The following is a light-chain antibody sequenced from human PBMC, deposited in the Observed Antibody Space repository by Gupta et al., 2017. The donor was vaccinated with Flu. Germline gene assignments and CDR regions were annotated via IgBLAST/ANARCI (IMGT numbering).Light chain of an antibody. Sequence: GDRGTSTCRASQSISSWLAWYQQKPGKAPKLLIYKTSDLQSGVPSRFSGSGFGTEFTLTISSLQPDDFATYHCQQYEAYPYSFGQGTKLEIK. CDR1: QSISSW. CDR2: KTS. J-gene: IGKJ2*03. V-gene: IGKV1-5*03. CDR3: QQYEAYPYS.